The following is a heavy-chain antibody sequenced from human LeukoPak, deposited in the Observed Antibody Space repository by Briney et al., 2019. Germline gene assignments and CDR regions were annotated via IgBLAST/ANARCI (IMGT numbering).Heavy chain of an antibody. CDR1: GYTFTGYY. V-gene: IGHV1-2*02. J-gene: IGHJ4*02. CDR3: ATLGGY. D-gene: IGHD3-16*01. Sequence: ASVKVSCKASGYTFTGYYMHWVRQAPGQGLEWMGWINPNSGGTNYAQKFQGRVTMTEDTSTDTAYMELSSLRSEDTAVYYCATLGGYWGQGTLVTVSS. CDR2: INPNSGGT.